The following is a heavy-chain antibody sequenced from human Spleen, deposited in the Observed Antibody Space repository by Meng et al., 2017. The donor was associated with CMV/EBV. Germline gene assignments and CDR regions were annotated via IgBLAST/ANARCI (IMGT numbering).Heavy chain of an antibody. D-gene: IGHD3-10*01. CDR2: MSFDGTNK. J-gene: IGHJ4*02. Sequence: GESLKISCVASGFTVSTTYMTWVRQAPGKGLEWVAVMSFDGTNKYYADSVEGRFIISRDNSKNTLYLQMNSLRSEDTAVYYCARGVWFGELSGDYWGQGTLVTVSS. CDR1: GFTVSTTY. V-gene: IGHV3-30*03. CDR3: ARGVWFGELSGDY.